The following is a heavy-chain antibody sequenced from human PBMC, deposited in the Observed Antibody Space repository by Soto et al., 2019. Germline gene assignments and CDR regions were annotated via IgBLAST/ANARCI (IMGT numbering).Heavy chain of an antibody. V-gene: IGHV3-7*01. D-gene: IGHD6-19*01. CDR3: ARDSIAVAGDNYFDN. CDR1: GFTFSNYW. CDR2: IKEDGSEK. Sequence: EVQLVESGGGLVQPGGSLRLSCAASGFTFSNYWMSWVRQAPGKGLEWVANIKEDGSEKDYVASVKGRFTISRDNAKNSLDLQMNSLRAEDTAVYYCARDSIAVAGDNYFDNWGQGTLVTVSS. J-gene: IGHJ4*02.